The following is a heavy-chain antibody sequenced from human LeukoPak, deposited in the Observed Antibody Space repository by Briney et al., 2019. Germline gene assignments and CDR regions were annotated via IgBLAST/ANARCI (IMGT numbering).Heavy chain of an antibody. CDR1: GFTFSSYA. CDR2: ISYDGSNK. J-gene: IGHJ6*02. D-gene: IGHD6-19*01. Sequence: GRSLRLSCAASGFTFSSYAMHWVRQAPGKGLEWVAVISYDGSNKYYADSVKGRFTISRDNAKNSLYLQMNSLRAEDTAVYYCARDYGYSSGWYRYYYYGMDVWGQGTTVTVSS. CDR3: ARDYGYSSGWYRYYYYGMDV. V-gene: IGHV3-30*04.